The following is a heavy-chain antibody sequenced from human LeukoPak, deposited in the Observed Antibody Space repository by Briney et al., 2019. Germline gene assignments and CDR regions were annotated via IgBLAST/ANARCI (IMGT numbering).Heavy chain of an antibody. CDR2: IHYSGST. CDR1: GGSISSYY. V-gene: IGHV4-59*01. CDR3: ARGDGAFDP. J-gene: IGHJ5*02. D-gene: IGHD2-21*02. Sequence: SETLSLTCSVSGGSISSYYWNWIRQPPGKELEWIGDIHYSGSTNYNPSLRSRVTISVDTSKNQFSLKLRSVTAGDTAMYYCARGDGAFDPWGQGTLVTVSS.